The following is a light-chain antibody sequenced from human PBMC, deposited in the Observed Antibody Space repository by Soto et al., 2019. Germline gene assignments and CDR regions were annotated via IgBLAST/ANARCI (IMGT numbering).Light chain of an antibody. CDR2: EVS. V-gene: IGLV2-14*01. J-gene: IGLJ1*01. CDR3: SSYTSSSTLDYV. Sequence: QSVLTQPASVPGSPGQSITISCTGTSSDVGTYNYVSWYQQHPGKAPKLMIYEVSNRPSGISNRFSGSKSGNTASLTISGLQAEDEADYYCSSYTSSSTLDYVFGTGTKV. CDR1: SSDVGTYNY.